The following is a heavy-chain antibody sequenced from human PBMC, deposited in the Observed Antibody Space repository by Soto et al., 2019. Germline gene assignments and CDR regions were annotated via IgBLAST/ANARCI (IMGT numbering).Heavy chain of an antibody. CDR2: IYHSGST. V-gene: IGHV4-4*02. CDR1: GGSSSSSNW. CDR3: ARDERAVAGTGYYYYYGMDV. Sequence: PSETLSLTCAVSGGSSSSSNWWSWVRQPPGKGLEWIGEIYHSGSTNYNPSLKSRVTISVDKSKNQFSLKLSSVTAADTAVYYCARDERAVAGTGYYYYYGMDVWGQGTTVTVSS. D-gene: IGHD6-19*01. J-gene: IGHJ6*02.